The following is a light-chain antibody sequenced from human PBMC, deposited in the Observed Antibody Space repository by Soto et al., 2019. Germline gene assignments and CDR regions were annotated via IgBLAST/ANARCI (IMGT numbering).Light chain of an antibody. J-gene: IGKJ1*01. CDR2: AAS. CDR3: QQYYSYPRT. Sequence: AIEMTQSPSSLSVSVGDRVTITCRASQGIRHDLGWHQQKPGKAPELLIYAASILQSGVPSRFSGSGSGTEFTLTISSLQPDDFATYYCQQYYSYPRTFGQGTKVDIK. V-gene: IGKV1-6*01. CDR1: QGIRHD.